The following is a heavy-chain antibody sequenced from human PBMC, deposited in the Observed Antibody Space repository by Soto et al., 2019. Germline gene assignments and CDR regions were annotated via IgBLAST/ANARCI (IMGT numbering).Heavy chain of an antibody. J-gene: IGHJ6*02. D-gene: IGHD2-2*02. CDR3: AREGWGYCSSTSCYTVKNGMDV. CDR2: IIPIFGTA. Sequence: SVKVSCKASGGTFSSYAISWVRQAPGQGLEWMGGIIPIFGTANYAQKFQGRVTITADESTSTAYMELSSLRSEDTAVYYCAREGWGYCSSTSCYTVKNGMDVWGQGTTVTVSS. V-gene: IGHV1-69*13. CDR1: GGTFSSYA.